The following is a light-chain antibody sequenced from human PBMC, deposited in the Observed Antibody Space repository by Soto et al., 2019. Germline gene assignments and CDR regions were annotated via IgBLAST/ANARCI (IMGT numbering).Light chain of an antibody. Sequence: QAVVTQPASVSGSPGQSITISCTGTSSDVGGYNYVSWYQQHPGKAPKLMIYEVSNRPSGVSNRFSGSKSGNTASLTISGLQAEDEADYYCSSYTSSSTQVFGTGTKLTVL. CDR1: SSDVGGYNY. V-gene: IGLV2-14*01. CDR2: EVS. CDR3: SSYTSSSTQV. J-gene: IGLJ1*01.